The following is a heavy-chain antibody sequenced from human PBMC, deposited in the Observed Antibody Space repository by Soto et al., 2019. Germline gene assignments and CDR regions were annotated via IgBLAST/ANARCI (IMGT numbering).Heavy chain of an antibody. Sequence: SVKVSCKASGGTFSSYAISWVRQAPGQGLEWMGGIIPIFGTANYAQKFQGRVTITADESTSTAYMELSSLRSEDTAVYYCARDVVVPAALSPLNYYYYYGMDVWGQGTTVTVSS. D-gene: IGHD2-2*01. J-gene: IGHJ6*02. CDR1: GGTFSSYA. CDR3: ARDVVVPAALSPLNYYYYYGMDV. CDR2: IIPIFGTA. V-gene: IGHV1-69*13.